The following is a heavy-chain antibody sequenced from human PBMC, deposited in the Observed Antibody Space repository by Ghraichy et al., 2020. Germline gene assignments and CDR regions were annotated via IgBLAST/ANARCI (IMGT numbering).Heavy chain of an antibody. CDR3: ARDPELDYYDSSGYRGPYYYYGMDV. V-gene: IGHV3-48*02. Sequence: GGSLRLSCAASGFTFSSYSMNWVRQAPGKGLEWVSYISSSSSTIYYADSVKGRFTISRDNAKNSLYLQMNSLRDEDTAVYYCARDPELDYYDSSGYRGPYYYYGMDVWGQGTTVTVSS. CDR2: ISSSSSTI. D-gene: IGHD3-22*01. J-gene: IGHJ6*02. CDR1: GFTFSSYS.